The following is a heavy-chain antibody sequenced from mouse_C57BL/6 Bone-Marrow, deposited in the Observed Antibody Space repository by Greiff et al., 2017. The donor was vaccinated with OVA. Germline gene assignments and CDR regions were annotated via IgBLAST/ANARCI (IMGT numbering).Heavy chain of an antibody. CDR2: INPSSGYT. Sequence: VQLQQSGAELARPGASVKMSCKASGYTFTSYTMHWVKQRPGQGLEWIGYINPSSGYTKYNQKFKDKATLTADKSSSTAYMQLSSLTSEDSAVYYCVLIYYDYDGYFDYWGQGTTLTVSS. CDR1: GYTFTSYT. D-gene: IGHD2-4*01. CDR3: VLIYYDYDGYFDY. V-gene: IGHV1-4*01. J-gene: IGHJ2*01.